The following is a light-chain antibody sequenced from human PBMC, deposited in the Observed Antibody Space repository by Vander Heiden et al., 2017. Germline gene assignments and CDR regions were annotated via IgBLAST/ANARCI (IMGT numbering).Light chain of an antibody. J-gene: IGLJ1*01. CDR2: QDN. V-gene: IGLV3-1*01. Sequence: SYDLGQPPSVSVSPGQTAIITSSGDNLGRKFLCWDQKKPGQSPILGMYQDNKRPSGMPERFSGSNSGNTATLTISGTQHTDEADYYCQTWEGSTGVFGTGTKVTVL. CDR1: NLGRKF. CDR3: QTWEGSTGV.